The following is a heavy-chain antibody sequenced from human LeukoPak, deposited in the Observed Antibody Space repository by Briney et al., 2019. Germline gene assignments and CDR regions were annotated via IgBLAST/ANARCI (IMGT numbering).Heavy chain of an antibody. Sequence: GASVKVSCKASGYTFTGYYMHWVRQAPGQGLEWMGWINPNSGGTNYAQKFQGRVTMTRDTSISTAYMELSRLRSDDTAVYYCALGQDYGDYIFDYWGQGTLVTVSS. V-gene: IGHV1-2*02. J-gene: IGHJ4*02. CDR1: GYTFTGYY. CDR2: INPNSGGT. CDR3: ALGQDYGDYIFDY. D-gene: IGHD4-17*01.